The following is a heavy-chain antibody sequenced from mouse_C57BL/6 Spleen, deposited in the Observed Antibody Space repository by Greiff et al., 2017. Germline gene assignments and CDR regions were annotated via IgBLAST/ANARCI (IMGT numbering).Heavy chain of an antibody. CDR2: INPNNGGT. CDR3: ARCHYGSRDWYFDV. V-gene: IGHV1-26*01. CDR1: GYTFTDYY. D-gene: IGHD1-1*01. J-gene: IGHJ1*03. Sequence: EVQLQQSGPELVKPGASVKISCKASGYTFTDYYMNWVKQSHGKSLEWIGDINPNNGGTSYNQKFKGKATLTVDKSSSTAYMELRSLTSEDSAVYYCARCHYGSRDWYFDVWGTGTTVTVSS.